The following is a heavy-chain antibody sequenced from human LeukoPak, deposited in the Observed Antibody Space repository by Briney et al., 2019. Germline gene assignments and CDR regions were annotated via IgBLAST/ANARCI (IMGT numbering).Heavy chain of an antibody. V-gene: IGHV5-51*01. CDR3: VRHGLGSSWFGFDY. CDR2: IYPGDSDP. CDR1: GYIFTTYW. D-gene: IGHD6-13*01. J-gene: IGHJ4*02. Sequence: GESLKISCKGSGYIFTTYWIGWVRHLPGKGLEWMGFIYPGDSDPRYSPSFQGQVTISADKSISTAYLQWSSLKASDSAMYYCVRHGLGSSWFGFDYWGQGTLVTVSS.